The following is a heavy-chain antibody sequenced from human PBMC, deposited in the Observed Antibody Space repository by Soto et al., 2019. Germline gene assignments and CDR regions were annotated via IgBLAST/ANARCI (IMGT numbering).Heavy chain of an antibody. CDR1: GFTFRKYV. J-gene: IGHJ6*02. V-gene: IGHV3-23*01. Sequence: EVQLLESGGGLAQPGGSLRLSCEVSGFTFRKYVMTWVRQAPGKGLEWVSSLSSTGGSTYYADSVKGRFTVSRDNSKNTLFLQMNSLRAEDTALDYCAKDQGFLEWIPQGGLDVWGPGTTVAVSS. CDR2: LSSTGGST. CDR3: AKDQGFLEWIPQGGLDV. D-gene: IGHD3-3*01.